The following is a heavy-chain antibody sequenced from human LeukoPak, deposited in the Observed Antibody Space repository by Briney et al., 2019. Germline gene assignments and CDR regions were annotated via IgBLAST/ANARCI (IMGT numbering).Heavy chain of an antibody. D-gene: IGHD3-22*01. V-gene: IGHV3-23*01. CDR3: ARGGVKGYYDSSGYDY. J-gene: IGHJ4*02. CDR2: ISGSGGST. Sequence: GGSLRLSCEASGFTFSSFGMSWVRQAPGKGLEWVSAISGSGGSTYYADSVKGRLTISRDNSKNTLYLQMNSLRAEDAAVYYCARGGVKGYYDSSGYDYWGQGTLVTVSS. CDR1: GFTFSSFG.